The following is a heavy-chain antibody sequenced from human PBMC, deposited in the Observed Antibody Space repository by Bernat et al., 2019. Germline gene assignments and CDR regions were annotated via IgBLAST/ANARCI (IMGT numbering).Heavy chain of an antibody. CDR2: IYSGGST. CDR3: ARGGGYYYYYYGMDV. V-gene: IGHV3-53*02. J-gene: IGHJ6*02. D-gene: IGHD4-23*01. Sequence: EVQLVETGGGLIQPGGSLRLSCAASGFTVSSNYMSWVRQAPGKGLEWVSVIYSGGSTYYADSVKGRFTISRDNSKNTLYLQMNSLRAEDTAVYYGARGGGYYYYYYGMDVWGQGTTVTVSS. CDR1: GFTVSSNY.